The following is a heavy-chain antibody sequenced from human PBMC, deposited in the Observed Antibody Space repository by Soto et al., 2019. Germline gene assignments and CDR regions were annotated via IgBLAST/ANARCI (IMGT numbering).Heavy chain of an antibody. CDR3: ARDYYDSSDYTTNWFDP. J-gene: IGHJ5*02. V-gene: IGHV4-39*01. D-gene: IGHD3-22*01. Sequence: SETLSLTCTLSRSPINNSRYYWAWIRQPPGKGLEWIGSIYHTGNTYYNPSLRSRVTISLDTSKNQFSLKLTSVTAADTAVYYCARDYYDSSDYTTNWFDPWGQGTLVTVS. CDR2: IYHTGNT. CDR1: RSPINNSRYY.